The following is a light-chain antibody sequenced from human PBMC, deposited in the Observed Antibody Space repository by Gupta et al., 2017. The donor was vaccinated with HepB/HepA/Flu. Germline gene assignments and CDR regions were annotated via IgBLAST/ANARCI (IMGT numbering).Light chain of an antibody. CDR1: QDITNY. CDR3: QHKDSSPVT. J-gene: IGKJ4*01. V-gene: IGKV1-16*02. Sequence: DIQMTQSPSSLSASVGDRVTITCRASQDITNYLAWFQQKPGKASTSLIYAASKVQSGVPSKFSGSGSGTDFTLTISSRQPEDFATYYCQHKDSSPVTFGRGTKVEIK. CDR2: AAS.